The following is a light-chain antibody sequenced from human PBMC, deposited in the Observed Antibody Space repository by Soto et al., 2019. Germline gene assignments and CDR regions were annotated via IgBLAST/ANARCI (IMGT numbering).Light chain of an antibody. CDR1: SSNIGAGYD. CDR3: QSYDSSLSVI. V-gene: IGLV1-40*01. CDR2: GNS. Sequence: QSELTQPPSVSGAPGQRVTISCTGSSSNIGAGYDVHWYQQLPGTAPKLLIYGNSNRPSGVPDRFSGSKSGTSASLAITGLQAEDEADYYCQSYDSSLSVIFGGWTKLTVL. J-gene: IGLJ2*01.